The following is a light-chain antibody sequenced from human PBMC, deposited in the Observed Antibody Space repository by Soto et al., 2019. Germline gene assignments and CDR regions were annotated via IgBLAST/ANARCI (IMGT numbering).Light chain of an antibody. CDR2: DAS. J-gene: IGKJ5*01. CDR1: QSVWTY. V-gene: IGKV3-20*01. CDR3: QQYGSSLIT. Sequence: EIVLTHSPATLSLYPGERATLSCRASQSVWTYLAWYQQKRGQAPRLLMYDASNRASGVPARFSGSGSGTDFTLTISRLEPEDFEVYYCQQYGSSLITFGQGTRLEIK.